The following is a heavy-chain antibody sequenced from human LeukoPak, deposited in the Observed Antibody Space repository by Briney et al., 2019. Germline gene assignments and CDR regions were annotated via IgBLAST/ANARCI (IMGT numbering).Heavy chain of an antibody. V-gene: IGHV1-18*01. CDR1: GYTFTSYG. J-gene: IGHJ4*02. Sequence: ASVKVSCTASGYTFTSYGISWVRQAPGQGLEWMGWISAYNGNTNYAQKLQGRVTMTTDTSTSTAYMELRSLRSDDTAVYYCARVENDYGDSDYFDYWGQGTLVTVSS. CDR2: ISAYNGNT. D-gene: IGHD4-17*01. CDR3: ARVENDYGDSDYFDY.